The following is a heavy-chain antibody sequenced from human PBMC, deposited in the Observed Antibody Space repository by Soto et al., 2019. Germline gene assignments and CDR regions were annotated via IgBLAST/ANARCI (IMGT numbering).Heavy chain of an antibody. V-gene: IGHV3-33*03. CDR3: ARSDRSTTGYYVRYFDY. D-gene: IGHD1-26*01. J-gene: IGHJ4*02. CDR2: IWYDGSNK. Sequence: QVPLVESGGGVVQPGTSLRLSCAASQFTFSNYGMHWVRQAPGKGLEWVALIWYDGSNKYYADSVKGRFTISRDNSKNTLYLQMSSLKVEDTAVYYCARSDRSTTGYYVRYFDYWGQEALVTVSS. CDR1: QFTFSNYG.